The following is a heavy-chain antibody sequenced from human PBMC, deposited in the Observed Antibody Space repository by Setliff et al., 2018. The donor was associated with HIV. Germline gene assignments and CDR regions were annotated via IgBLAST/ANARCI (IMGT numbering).Heavy chain of an antibody. CDR1: GDSMSRGDYS. J-gene: IGHJ4*02. CDR3: VREGAGSGSYYLDF. CDR2: IYPSGRT. Sequence: PSETLSLTCAVSGDSMSRGDYSWNWIRQSPGKGLEWIGYIYPSGRTYYNPSLKNRVTMSIDRSKKQFSLNLSSVTAADTALYFCVREGAGSGSYYLDFWGQGILVTVS. V-gene: IGHV4-30-2*06. D-gene: IGHD3-10*01.